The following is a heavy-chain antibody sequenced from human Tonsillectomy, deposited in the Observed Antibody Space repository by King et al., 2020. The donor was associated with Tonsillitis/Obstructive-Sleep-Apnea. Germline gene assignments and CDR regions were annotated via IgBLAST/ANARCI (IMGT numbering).Heavy chain of an antibody. CDR3: AREHSSSLDY. V-gene: IGHV4-34*01. CDR2: IEHSGST. D-gene: IGHD6-13*01. Sequence: VQLQQWGAGLLKPSETLSLTCAVYGGSFSGYYWNWIRQPPGKGLEWIGEIEHSGSTNYNPSLKSRVTISVDTSKNQFSLKLSSVTAADTAVYYCAREHSSSLDYWGQGTLVTVSS. CDR1: GGSFSGYY. J-gene: IGHJ4*02.